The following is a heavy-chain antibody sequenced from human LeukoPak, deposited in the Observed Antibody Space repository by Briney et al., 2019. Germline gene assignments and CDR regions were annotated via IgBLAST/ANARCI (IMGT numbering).Heavy chain of an antibody. J-gene: IGHJ4*02. CDR1: GFTFSSYS. CDR3: ARGRYSSSWYADY. Sequence: SGGSLRLSCAASGFTFSSYSMNWVRQAPGKGLEWVSYISSSSSTIYYADSVKGRFTISRDNAKNSLYLRMNSLRAEDTAVYYCARGRYSSSWYADYWGQGTLVTVSS. D-gene: IGHD6-13*01. CDR2: ISSSSSTI. V-gene: IGHV3-48*01.